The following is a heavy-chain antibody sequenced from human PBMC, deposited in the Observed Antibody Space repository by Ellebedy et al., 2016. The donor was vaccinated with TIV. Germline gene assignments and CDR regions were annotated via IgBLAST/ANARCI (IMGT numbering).Heavy chain of an antibody. CDR1: GGSISSYY. D-gene: IGHD2-15*01. Sequence: GSLRLSXTVSGGSISSYYWSWIRQPPGKGLEWIGYIYYSGSTNYNPSLKSRVTISVDTSKNQFSLKLSSVTAADTAVYYCARGSGSFLYYYYGMDVWGQGTTVTVSS. CDR2: IYYSGST. CDR3: ARGSGSFLYYYYGMDV. J-gene: IGHJ6*02. V-gene: IGHV4-59*01.